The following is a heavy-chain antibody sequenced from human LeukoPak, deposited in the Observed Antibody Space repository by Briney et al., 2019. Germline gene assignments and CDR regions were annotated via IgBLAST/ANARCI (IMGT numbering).Heavy chain of an antibody. CDR1: GFTFSSYA. Sequence: GGSLRLSCAASGFTFSSYAITWVRQAPGRGLEWVSSIRSTGDSTFYADSVKGRFTISRDNSKNTLYLQMNSLRAEDTAVYYCAKEAVAGDAFDIWGQGTMVTVSS. V-gene: IGHV3-23*01. D-gene: IGHD6-19*01. J-gene: IGHJ3*02. CDR3: AKEAVAGDAFDI. CDR2: IRSTGDST.